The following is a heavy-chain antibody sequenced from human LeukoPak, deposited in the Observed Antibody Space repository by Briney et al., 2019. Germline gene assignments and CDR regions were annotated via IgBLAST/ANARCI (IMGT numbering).Heavy chain of an antibody. J-gene: IGHJ6*03. Sequence: ASVKVSCKASGYTFTGYYMHWVRQAPGQGLEWMGWINPNSGGTNYAQKFQGRVTMTRDTSISTAYMELSRLRSDDTAVYYCARTGAPDHYYYMDVWGKGTTVTVSS. CDR1: GYTFTGYY. V-gene: IGHV1-2*02. D-gene: IGHD7-27*01. CDR3: ARTGAPDHYYYMDV. CDR2: INPNSGGT.